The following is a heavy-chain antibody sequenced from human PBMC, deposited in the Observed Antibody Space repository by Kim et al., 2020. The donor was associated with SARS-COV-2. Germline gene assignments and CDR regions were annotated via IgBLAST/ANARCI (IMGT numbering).Heavy chain of an antibody. CDR2: IWYDGSNK. CDR3: AREIRRIAAAGYFDY. D-gene: IGHD6-13*01. J-gene: IGHJ4*02. V-gene: IGHV3-33*01. CDR1: GFTFSSYG. Sequence: GGSLRLSCAASGFTFSSYGMHWVRQAPGKGLEWVVVIWYDGSNKYYADSVKGRFTISRDNSKNTLYLQMNSLRAEDTAVYYCAREIRRIAAAGYFDYWGQGTLVTVSS.